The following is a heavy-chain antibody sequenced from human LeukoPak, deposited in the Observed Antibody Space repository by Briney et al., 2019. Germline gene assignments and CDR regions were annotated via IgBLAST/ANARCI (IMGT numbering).Heavy chain of an antibody. CDR1: GYTFTSYG. CDR2: ISAYNGNT. Sequence: GASVKVSCKASGYTFTSYGISWVRQAPGQGLDWMGWISAYNGNTNYAQKLQGRVTMTTDTSTSTAYMELRSLRSDDTAVYYCARGRDCSGGSCYSDYWGQGTLVTVSS. V-gene: IGHV1-18*01. J-gene: IGHJ4*02. D-gene: IGHD2-15*01. CDR3: ARGRDCSGGSCYSDY.